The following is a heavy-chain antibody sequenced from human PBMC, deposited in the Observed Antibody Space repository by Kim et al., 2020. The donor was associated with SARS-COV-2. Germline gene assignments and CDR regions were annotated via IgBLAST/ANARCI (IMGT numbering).Heavy chain of an antibody. CDR2: ISTSSTI. Sequence: GGSLRLSCAASGFTFSSYIMNWVRQAPGKGLEWVSYISTSSTIYYADSVKGRFTISRDNAKNSLYLQMNSLRDEDTAVYYCARAQRWLQPYFDYWGQGT. CDR3: ARAQRWLQPYFDY. V-gene: IGHV3-48*02. D-gene: IGHD5-18*01. CDR1: GFTFSSYI. J-gene: IGHJ4*02.